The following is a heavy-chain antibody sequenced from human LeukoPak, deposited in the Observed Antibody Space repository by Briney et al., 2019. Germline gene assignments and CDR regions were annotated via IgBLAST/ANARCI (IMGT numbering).Heavy chain of an antibody. D-gene: IGHD6-19*01. Sequence: GGSLRLSCAASGFTFSGYIMNWVRQASGKGLEWISFIGTSGNPIYYADSVKGRFTVSRDNAKNSLYLQMNSLRAEDTAVYYCARDQWLDYWGQGTLVTVSS. J-gene: IGHJ4*02. CDR3: ARDQWLDY. V-gene: IGHV3-48*01. CDR1: GFTFSGYI. CDR2: IGTSGNPI.